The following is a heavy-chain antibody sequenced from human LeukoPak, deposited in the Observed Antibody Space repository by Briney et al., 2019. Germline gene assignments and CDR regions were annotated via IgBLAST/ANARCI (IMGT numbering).Heavy chain of an antibody. Sequence: ASVKVSCKASGYTFTSYDINWVRQATGQGLEWMGWMNPNSGNTGYAQKFQGRVTMTRNTSISTAYMELSSLRSEDTAVYYCTSFGYGDYRYYFDYWGQGTLVTVSS. V-gene: IGHV1-8*01. D-gene: IGHD4-17*01. CDR3: TSFGYGDYRYYFDY. J-gene: IGHJ4*01. CDR1: GYTFTSYD. CDR2: MNPNSGNT.